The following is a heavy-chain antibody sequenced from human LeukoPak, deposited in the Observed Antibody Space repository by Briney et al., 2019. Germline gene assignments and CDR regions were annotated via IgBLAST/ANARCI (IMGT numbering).Heavy chain of an antibody. D-gene: IGHD2-21*02. CDR1: GYTFTGYY. V-gene: IGHV1-18*04. Sequence: ASVKVSCKASGYTFTGYYMHWVRQAPGQGLEWMGWISAYNGNTNYAQKLQGRVTMTTDTSTSTAYMELRSLRSDDTAVYYCARDGPTGVTASPFDYWGQGTLVTVSS. CDR2: ISAYNGNT. CDR3: ARDGPTGVTASPFDY. J-gene: IGHJ4*02.